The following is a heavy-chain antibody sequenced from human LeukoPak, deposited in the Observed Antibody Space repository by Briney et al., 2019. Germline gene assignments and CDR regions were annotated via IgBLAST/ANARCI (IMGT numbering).Heavy chain of an antibody. J-gene: IGHJ4*02. CDR2: IKQDGSEE. V-gene: IGHV3-7*01. Sequence: GGSLRLSCAASGFTFSSYWMSWVRQAPGKGLEWVANIKQDGSEEYYVDSVKGRFTISRDNAKNSLYLQMNSLRAEDTAVYYCARSQYDYVWGSYRYIHSDYWGQGTLVTVSS. CDR3: ARSQYDYVWGSYRYIHSDY. D-gene: IGHD3-16*02. CDR1: GFTFSSYW.